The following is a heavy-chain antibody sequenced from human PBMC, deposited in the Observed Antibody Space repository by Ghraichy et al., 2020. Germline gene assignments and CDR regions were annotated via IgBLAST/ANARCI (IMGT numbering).Heavy chain of an antibody. CDR1: GFTFSSYA. CDR2: ISGSGGST. CDR3: ARGRITIFGVVDAFDI. Sequence: LTCAASGFTFSSYAMTWVRQAPGKGLDWVSAISGSGGSTFDADSVKGRFTISRDNSKNTLFLQMNSLRAEDTALYYCARGRITIFGVVDAFDIWGQGTMVTVSS. V-gene: IGHV3-23*01. J-gene: IGHJ3*02. D-gene: IGHD3-3*01.